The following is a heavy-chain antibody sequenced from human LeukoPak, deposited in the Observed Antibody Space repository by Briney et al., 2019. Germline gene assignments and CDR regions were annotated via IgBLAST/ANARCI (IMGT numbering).Heavy chain of an antibody. J-gene: IGHJ4*02. CDR1: GFTFSSHG. Sequence: PGGSLRLSCAASGFTFSSHGMSWVGQAPGKGLEWVPGVSGSGGSTYYADSVKGRFTISRDNSKNTLYLQMNSLRAADTAVYYCARSSRELGGYAPWELMPPFDYWGQGTLVTVSS. V-gene: IGHV3-23*01. CDR3: ARSSRELGGYAPWELMPPFDY. D-gene: IGHD1-7*01. CDR2: VSGSGGST.